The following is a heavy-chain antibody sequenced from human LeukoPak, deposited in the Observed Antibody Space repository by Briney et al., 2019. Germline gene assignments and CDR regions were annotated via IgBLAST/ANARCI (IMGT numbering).Heavy chain of an antibody. CDR2: IYYSGST. CDR3: ARERLYYYDSSGYYLGYFDY. J-gene: IGHJ4*02. D-gene: IGHD3-22*01. Sequence: SETLSLTCTVSGGSTSSYYWSWIRQPPGKGLEWIGYIYYSGSTNYNPSLKSRLTISVDTSKNQFSLKLSSVTAADTAVYYCARERLYYYDSSGYYLGYFDYWGQGTLVTVSS. V-gene: IGHV4-59*01. CDR1: GGSTSSYY.